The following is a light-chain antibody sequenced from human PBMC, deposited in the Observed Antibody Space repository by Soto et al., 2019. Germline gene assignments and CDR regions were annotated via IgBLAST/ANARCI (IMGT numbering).Light chain of an antibody. CDR1: QSISSW. CDR3: QNYNTYPWK. J-gene: IGKJ1*01. Sequence: DIQMTQSPSTLSASVLYIVTITCRASQSISSWLAWYQQKPGKAPNLLIHKASHLESGVPSRFSGSGSGTEFTLTISSLQPGDFATYYCQNYNTYPWKFGQGTKVDIK. CDR2: KAS. V-gene: IGKV1-5*03.